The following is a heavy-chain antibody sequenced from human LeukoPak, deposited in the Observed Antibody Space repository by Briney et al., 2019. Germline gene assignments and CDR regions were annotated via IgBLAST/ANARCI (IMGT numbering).Heavy chain of an antibody. D-gene: IGHD2-15*01. CDR3: AKGLGYCSGGSCYPRAFDY. CDR2: ISGSGGST. J-gene: IGHJ4*02. Sequence: GGSLRLSCAASGFTFSSYAMSWVRQAPGKGLEWVSAISGSGGSTYYADSVKGRFTISRDNSKNTLYLQMNSLRAEDTAVYYCAKGLGYCSGGSCYPRAFDYWGQGTLVTVSS. CDR1: GFTFSSYA. V-gene: IGHV3-23*01.